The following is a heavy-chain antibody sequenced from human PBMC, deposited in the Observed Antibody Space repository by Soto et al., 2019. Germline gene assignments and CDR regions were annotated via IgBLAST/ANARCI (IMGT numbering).Heavy chain of an antibody. D-gene: IGHD3-9*01. CDR3: ARGVGSSPPRY. V-gene: IGHV4-59*01. J-gene: IGHJ4*02. CDR2: VYDNGRP. Sequence: QVQLQESGPGQVKPSETLSLTCTISGGSISVYYWSWIRQSPRQGLEWIGYVYDNGRPYYSPSLKNRGTIPGDTSKNQISLKLTSATAADTAVYYCARGVGSSPPRYWGRGTLVTVSS. CDR1: GGSISVYY.